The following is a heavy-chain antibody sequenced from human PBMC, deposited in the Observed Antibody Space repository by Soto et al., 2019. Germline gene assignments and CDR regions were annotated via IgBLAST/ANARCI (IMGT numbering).Heavy chain of an antibody. CDR2: MNPASGDT. CDR1: GYRCTNND. J-gene: IGHJ5*02. CDR3: ARMETFGSLNWFDP. D-gene: IGHD3-16*01. Sequence: GASVKVSCKASGYRCTNNDVNWVRQATGQGLEWMGWMNPASGDTGSAQKFQGRVTMTRDISIATAYMELSSLRSDDTAIYYCARMETFGSLNWFDPWGQGTLVNVSS. V-gene: IGHV1-8*01.